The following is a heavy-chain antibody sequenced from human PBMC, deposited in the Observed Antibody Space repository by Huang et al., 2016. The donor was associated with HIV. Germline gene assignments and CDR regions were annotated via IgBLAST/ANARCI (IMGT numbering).Heavy chain of an antibody. D-gene: IGHD3-22*01. CDR3: ARRQGSGYYFYFDY. CDR1: GGSIKSRNYY. V-gene: IGHV4-39*01. Sequence: QLQLQESGPGLVKPSDTLSLNCTLSGGSIKSRNYYWGWVRQAPGKGLEWIGDIYYSGTPYYNPSLRSRVSLSVDTSKNQVTLKVNAVIAADTAVYYCARRQGSGYYFYFDYWGRGSPVTVSA. CDR2: IYYSGTP. J-gene: IGHJ4*02.